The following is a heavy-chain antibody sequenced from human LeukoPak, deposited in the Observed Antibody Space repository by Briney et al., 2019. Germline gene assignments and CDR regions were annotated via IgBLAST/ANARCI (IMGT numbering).Heavy chain of an antibody. Sequence: PGGSLRLSCAASGFTFSNHGMHWVRQAPGKGPEWVALIWYDGSNIYYGESVKGRFTISRDNSKNTVYLQMNSLRAEDTGVYYCARDRLEAVTDDDYFDYWGQGTLVTVSS. J-gene: IGHJ4*02. V-gene: IGHV3-33*01. CDR1: GFTFSNHG. CDR2: IWYDGSNI. CDR3: ARDRLEAVTDDDYFDY. D-gene: IGHD2-21*02.